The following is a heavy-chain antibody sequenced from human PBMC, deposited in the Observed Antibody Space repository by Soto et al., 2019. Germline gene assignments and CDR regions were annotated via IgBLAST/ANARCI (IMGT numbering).Heavy chain of an antibody. V-gene: IGHV1-18*01. J-gene: IGHJ3*02. D-gene: IGHD5-18*01. CDR3: AREPYRDLAFEI. Sequence: ASVKVSCKASGYTLTSYGISWVRQAPGQGLEWMGWISAYNGNTNYAQKLQGRVTMTTDTSTSTAYMKQRSLRSDDTAVYYCAREPYRDLAFEIWEQGTMITVSS. CDR1: GYTLTSYG. CDR2: ISAYNGNT.